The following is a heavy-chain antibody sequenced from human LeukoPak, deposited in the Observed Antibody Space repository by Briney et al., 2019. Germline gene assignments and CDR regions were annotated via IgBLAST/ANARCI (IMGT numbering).Heavy chain of an antibody. V-gene: IGHV3-48*01. D-gene: IGHD1-26*01. J-gene: IGHJ4*02. CDR3: ARVRGSYHFDY. CDR2: ITSSSSAI. Sequence: GGSLRLSCAASGFTFSGYNTIWVRQAPGKGLEWVSYITSSSSAIYYADSVKGRFTISRDNAKNSLYLQMNSLRAEDTAVYHCARVRGSYHFDYWGQGTLVTVSS. CDR1: GFTFSGYN.